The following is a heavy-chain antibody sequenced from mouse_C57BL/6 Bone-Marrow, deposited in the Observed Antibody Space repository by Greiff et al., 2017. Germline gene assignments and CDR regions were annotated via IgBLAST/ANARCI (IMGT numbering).Heavy chain of an antibody. CDR3: TIYYYGSSYWFAY. CDR1: GFNITDYY. J-gene: IGHJ3*01. D-gene: IGHD1-1*01. CDR2: IDPEDGDT. V-gene: IGHV14-1*01. Sequence: EVQLQQSGAELVRPGASVKLSCTASGFNITDYYMHWVKQRPEQGLEWIGRIDPEDGDTEYAPKFQGKATMAADTSSNTAYLQLSSLTSEDTAVYYCTIYYYGSSYWFAYWGQGTLVTVSA.